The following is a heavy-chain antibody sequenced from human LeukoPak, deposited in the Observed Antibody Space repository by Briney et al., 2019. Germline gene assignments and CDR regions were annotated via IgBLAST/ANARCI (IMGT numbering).Heavy chain of an antibody. D-gene: IGHD1-26*01. Sequence: SSGTLSLTCTVSGGSISSYYWSWIRQPPGKGLEWIGYIYYSGSTNYNPSLKSRVTISVDTSKNQFSLKLSSVTAADTAVYYCARGQTGATKVDYWGQGTLVTVSS. CDR2: IYYSGST. CDR3: ARGQTGATKVDY. CDR1: GGSISSYY. J-gene: IGHJ4*02. V-gene: IGHV4-59*01.